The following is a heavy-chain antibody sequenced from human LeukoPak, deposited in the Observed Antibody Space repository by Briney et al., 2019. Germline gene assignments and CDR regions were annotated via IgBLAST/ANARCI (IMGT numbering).Heavy chain of an antibody. CDR1: GGSFSGYY. J-gene: IGHJ4*02. Sequence: SETLSLTCAVYGGSFSGYYWSWIRQPPGKGLEWIGEINHSGSTNYNPSLESRVTISVDTSKNQFSLKLSSVTAADTAVYYCASHPPPVEQLVSYFDYWGQGTLVTVSS. V-gene: IGHV4-34*01. D-gene: IGHD6-6*01. CDR3: ASHPPPVEQLVSYFDY. CDR2: INHSGST.